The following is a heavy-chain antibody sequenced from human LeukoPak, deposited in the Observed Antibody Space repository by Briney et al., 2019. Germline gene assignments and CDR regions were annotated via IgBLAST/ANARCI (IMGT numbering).Heavy chain of an antibody. CDR2: IKQDGSEK. CDR3: ARERDSGYDSLYYYYYMDV. Sequence: GGSLRLSCAVSGFTSSKDWMSWVRQAPGKGLEWVANIKQDGSEKNYVDFVKGRFTVSRDNAKNSLYLQMNSLRAEDTAVYYCARERDSGYDSLYYYYYMDVWGKGTTVTVSS. J-gene: IGHJ6*03. D-gene: IGHD5-12*01. V-gene: IGHV3-7*01. CDR1: GFTSSKDW.